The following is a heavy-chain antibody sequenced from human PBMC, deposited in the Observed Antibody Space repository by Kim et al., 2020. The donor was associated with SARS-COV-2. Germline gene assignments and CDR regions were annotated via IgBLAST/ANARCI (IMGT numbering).Heavy chain of an antibody. CDR3: VRQGRVYYDFWSGFREYYMDV. V-gene: IGHV5-51*01. CDR2: IYPGDSDT. J-gene: IGHJ6*03. Sequence: GESLKISCKGSGYSFTSYWIGWVRQMPGKGLEWMGIIYPGDSDTRYSPSFQGQVTISADKSISTAYLQWSSLKASDTAMYYCVRQGRVYYDFWSGFREYYMDVWGKGTTVTVSS. D-gene: IGHD3-3*01. CDR1: GYSFTSYW.